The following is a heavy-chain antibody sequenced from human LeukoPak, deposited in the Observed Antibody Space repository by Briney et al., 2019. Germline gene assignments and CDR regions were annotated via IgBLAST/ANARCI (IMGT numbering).Heavy chain of an antibody. J-gene: IGHJ2*01. D-gene: IGHD3-10*01. V-gene: IGHV4-34*01. CDR1: GGSFSGYY. CDR3: ASTPRMVGGVPSDL. Sequence: SETLSLTCAVYGGSFSGYYWSWIRQPPGEWLEWIGEINHSGSTNYNPSLKSRVTISVDTSKDQFSLKLSPVTAADTAVYYCASTPRMVGGVPSDLWGRGTLVTVSS. CDR2: INHSGST.